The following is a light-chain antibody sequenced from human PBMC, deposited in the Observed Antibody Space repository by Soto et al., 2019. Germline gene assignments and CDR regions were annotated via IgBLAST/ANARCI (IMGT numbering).Light chain of an antibody. Sequence: DIQMTQSPSSLSASVGDRVTITCPASQDINNYLIWYQHKPGKAPKLLIYDASTLGTGVSSRISGGGSGTPCTFTICSLQPEGIATDYCQLVDSVPCTFGQGTKVQLK. CDR3: QLVDSVPCT. CDR1: QDINNY. J-gene: IGKJ2*02. V-gene: IGKV1-33*01. CDR2: DAS.